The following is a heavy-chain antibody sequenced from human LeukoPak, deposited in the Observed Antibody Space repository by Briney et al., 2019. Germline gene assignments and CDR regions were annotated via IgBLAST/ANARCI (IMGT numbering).Heavy chain of an antibody. CDR2: IKQDGSEK. J-gene: IGHJ4*02. D-gene: IGHD3-3*01. V-gene: IGHV3-7*01. Sequence: GGSLRLSCAASGFTFSSYWMSWVRQAPGKGLEWVANIKQDGSEKYYVDSVKGRFTISRDNAKNSLYLQMNSLRAEDTAVYCCARVCTIFGVVIMDYFDYWGQGTLVTVSS. CDR3: ARVCTIFGVVIMDYFDY. CDR1: GFTFSSYW.